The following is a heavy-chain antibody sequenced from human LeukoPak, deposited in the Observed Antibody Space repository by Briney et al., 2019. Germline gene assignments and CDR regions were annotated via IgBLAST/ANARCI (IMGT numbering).Heavy chain of an antibody. D-gene: IGHD1-26*01. CDR2: IYSGGST. J-gene: IGHJ3*02. V-gene: IGHV3-53*01. CDR1: GFTVSSNY. CDR3: AREQGRSNAFDI. Sequence: GGSLRLSCAASGFTVSSNYMSWVRQAPGKGLEWVSAIYSGGSTYYADSVKGRFTISRDNSKNTLYLQMNSLRAEDTAVYYCAREQGRSNAFDIWGQGTMVTVSS.